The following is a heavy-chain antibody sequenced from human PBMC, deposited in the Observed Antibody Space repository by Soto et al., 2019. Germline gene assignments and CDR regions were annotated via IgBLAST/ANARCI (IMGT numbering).Heavy chain of an antibody. CDR3: ARDVDIVATTSLY. CDR2: IWYDGSNK. D-gene: IGHD5-12*01. V-gene: IGHV3-33*01. J-gene: IGHJ4*02. CDR1: GFTFSSYG. Sequence: QVQLVESGGGVVQPGRSLRLSCAASGFTFSSYGMHWVRQAPGKGLEWVAVIWYDGSNKYYADSVKGRFTISRDNSKNTLYLQMNSLRAEDTAVYYCARDVDIVATTSLYWGQGTLVTVSS.